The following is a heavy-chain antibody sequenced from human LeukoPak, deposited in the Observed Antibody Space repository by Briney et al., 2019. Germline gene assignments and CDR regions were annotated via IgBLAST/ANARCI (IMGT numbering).Heavy chain of an antibody. CDR3: ARDAAHYYDTNGDAFDI. J-gene: IGHJ3*02. Sequence: ETLSLTCTVSGGSISSSSYYWGWIRQSPGKGLEWVSSISSGSTSIYYADSLKGRFTISRDNAQNSLYLQMKSLRAEDTAVYYCARDAAHYYDTNGDAFDIWGQGTMVTVSS. V-gene: IGHV3-21*01. D-gene: IGHD3-22*01. CDR2: ISSGSTSI. CDR1: GGSISSSS.